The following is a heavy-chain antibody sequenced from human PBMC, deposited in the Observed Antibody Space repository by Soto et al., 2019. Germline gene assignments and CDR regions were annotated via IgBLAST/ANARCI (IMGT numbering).Heavy chain of an antibody. V-gene: IGHV3-48*01. CDR3: ARVSARGQAAFDI. CDR1: GFTFSTYS. D-gene: IGHD5-12*01. J-gene: IGHJ3*02. CDR2: ISSSSSTI. Sequence: GGSLRLSCAASGFTFSTYSMNWVRQAPGKGLEWVSYISSSSSTIFYTDSVKGRFTVSRDNAKNSLYLQMNSLRAEDTAVYYCARVSARGQAAFDIWGQGTMVTVSS.